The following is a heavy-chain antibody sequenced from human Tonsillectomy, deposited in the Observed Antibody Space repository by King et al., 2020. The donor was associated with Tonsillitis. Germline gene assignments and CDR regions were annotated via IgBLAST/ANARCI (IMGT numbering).Heavy chain of an antibody. J-gene: IGHJ6*03. CDR1: GGSISSSSYF. D-gene: IGHD2-15*01. CDR2: IYHRGST. CDR3: ARTFCGGGSCYYYFYYMDV. V-gene: IGHV4-39*01. Sequence: LQLQESGPGLVKPSETLSLTCTVSGGSISSSSYFWGWIRQPPGKGLEWIGNIYHRGSTSYNPSLKSRVTFSIDTSKNQFSLNLTSVTAADTAVYYCARTFCGGGSCYYYFYYMDVWGKGTTVTVSS.